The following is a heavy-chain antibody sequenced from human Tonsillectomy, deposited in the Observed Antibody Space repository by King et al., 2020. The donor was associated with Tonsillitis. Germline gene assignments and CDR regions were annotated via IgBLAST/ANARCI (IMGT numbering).Heavy chain of an antibody. CDR2: VLHDGHNK. D-gene: IGHD3-22*01. Sequence: VQLVESGGGVVQPEKSLRLSCAVSGFSFASYAFHWVRQPPGKGLEWVALVLHDGHNKYYTDSVKGRFTISRDNSNNSLYLEMNSLRPDDTAVYFCARGWDSSGYYSNFDKWGQGTLVTVSS. CDR3: ARGWDSSGYYSNFDK. CDR1: GFSFASYA. V-gene: IGHV3-30*04. J-gene: IGHJ4*02.